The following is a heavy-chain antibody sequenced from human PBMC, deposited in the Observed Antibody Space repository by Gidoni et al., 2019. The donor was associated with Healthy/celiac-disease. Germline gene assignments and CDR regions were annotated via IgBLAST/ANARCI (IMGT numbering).Heavy chain of an antibody. CDR2: NNHSGST. D-gene: IGHD2-2*02. CDR3: ARGSSIVVVPAAIQTSAYYYGMDV. J-gene: IGHJ6*02. V-gene: IGHV4-34*01. CDR1: GGSFSGDY. Sequence: QVQLQQWGAGLLKPSETLSLTCAGYGGSFSGDYWSGVRPPPGKGLEWIGENNHSGSTHYNPSLKSRVTISVDTSKNQFSLKLSSVTAADTAVYYCARGSSIVVVPAAIQTSAYYYGMDVWGQGTTVTVSS.